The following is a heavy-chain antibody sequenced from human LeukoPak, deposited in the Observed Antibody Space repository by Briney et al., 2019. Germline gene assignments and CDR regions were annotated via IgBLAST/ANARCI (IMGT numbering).Heavy chain of an antibody. Sequence: SETLSLTCTVSGGSISSYYWSWIRQPPGKGLEWIGYIYYSGSTNYNPSLKSRVTISVDTSKNQFSLKLSSVTAADTAVYYCARVEVVANYFDYWGQGTLVTVSS. D-gene: IGHD2-15*01. CDR1: GGSISSYY. CDR3: ARVEVVANYFDY. CDR2: IYYSGST. J-gene: IGHJ4*02. V-gene: IGHV4-59*01.